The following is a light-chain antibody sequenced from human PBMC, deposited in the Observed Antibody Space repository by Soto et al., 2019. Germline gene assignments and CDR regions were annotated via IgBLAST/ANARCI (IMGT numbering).Light chain of an antibody. V-gene: IGKV3-15*01. CDR2: DAS. CDR1: QSVSSN. CDR3: QQYHNWPIT. Sequence: TVLTQSPATLSVSPGESATLSCRASQSVSSNLAWHQQKPGQAPRILMYDASTRATGISARFSGSGSGTEFTLTISSLQSEDFAVYYCQQYHNWPITFGQGTRLEI. J-gene: IGKJ5*01.